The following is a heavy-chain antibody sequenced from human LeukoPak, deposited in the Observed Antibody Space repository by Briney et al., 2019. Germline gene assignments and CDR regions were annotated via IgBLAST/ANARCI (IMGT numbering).Heavy chain of an antibody. CDR2: ISGSGGST. D-gene: IGHD1-26*01. V-gene: IGHV3-23*01. CDR1: GFTFSSFW. J-gene: IGHJ4*02. Sequence: GGSLRLSCGVSGFTFSSFWMSWVRQAPGKGLEWVSAISGSGGSTYYADSVKGRFTISRDNSKNTLYLQMNSLRAEDTAVYYCAKGIKWELPFDYWGQGTLVTVSS. CDR3: AKGIKWELPFDY.